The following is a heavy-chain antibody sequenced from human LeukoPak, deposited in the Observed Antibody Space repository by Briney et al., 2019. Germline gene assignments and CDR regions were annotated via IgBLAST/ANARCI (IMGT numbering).Heavy chain of an antibody. CDR2: ILPDDSTY. Sequence: GGPLEISCQGLDSHFANYWIAWLGRLPGRGREGTGVILPDDSTYEYSAPFQGQVTISADQSINSAYLHWISLEASDTAMYYCARLRCGRARCLNSQFCSGLYVWGQGTTVTVS. CDR3: ARLRCGRARCLNSQFCSGLYV. CDR1: DSHFANYW. J-gene: IGHJ6*02. D-gene: IGHD3-9*01. V-gene: IGHV5-51*01.